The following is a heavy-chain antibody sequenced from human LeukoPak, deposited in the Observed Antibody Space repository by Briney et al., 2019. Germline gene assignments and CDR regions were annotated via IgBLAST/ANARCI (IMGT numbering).Heavy chain of an antibody. CDR1: GYTFATYA. V-gene: IGHV7-4-1*02. Sequence: ASVTVSCTASGYTFATYAMNWVRQAPGQGLEWMGWINTNTGNPSYAQGFTGRFVFSWDTSVSTANLQINSLKAEDSAVYYCARSYYGMDVWGQGTTVTVSS. J-gene: IGHJ6*02. CDR2: INTNTGNP. CDR3: ARSYYGMDV.